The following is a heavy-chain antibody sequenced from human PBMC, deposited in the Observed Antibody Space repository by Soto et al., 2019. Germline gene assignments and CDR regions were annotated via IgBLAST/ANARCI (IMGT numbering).Heavy chain of an antibody. CDR2: IYHSGST. CDR1: GGSISSGGYS. J-gene: IGHJ4*02. D-gene: IGHD4-17*01. CDR3: ARSMTTVTTNDY. V-gene: IGHV4-30-2*01. Sequence: QLRLQESGSGLVKPSQTLSLTWAVSGGSISSGGYSWSWIRQPPGKGLEWIGYIYHSGSTYYNPSLKSRVTISVDRSKNQFSLKLSSVTAADTAVYYCARSMTTVTTNDYWGQGSLVTVSS.